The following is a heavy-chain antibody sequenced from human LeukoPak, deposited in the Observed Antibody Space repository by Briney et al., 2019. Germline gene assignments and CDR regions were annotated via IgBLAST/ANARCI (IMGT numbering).Heavy chain of an antibody. CDR1: GGSISSGGYY. Sequence: SETLSLTCTVSGGSISSGGYYWSWIRQPPGKGLEWIGYIYHSGSTYYNPSLKSRVTISVDRSKNQFSLKLSSVTAADPAVYYCARGQWGELPRAGWNKSFDYWGQGTLVTVSS. J-gene: IGHJ4*02. V-gene: IGHV4-30-2*01. D-gene: IGHD1-26*01. CDR3: ARGQWGELPRAGWNKSFDY. CDR2: IYHSGST.